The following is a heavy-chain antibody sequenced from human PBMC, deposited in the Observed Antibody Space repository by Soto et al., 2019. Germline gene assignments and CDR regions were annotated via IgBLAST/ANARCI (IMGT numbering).Heavy chain of an antibody. CDR2: INHSGST. CDR3: AKDLFTPSVYGDYVGYYYYGMDV. Sequence: PSETLSLTCAVYGGSFSGYYWSWIRQPPGKGLEWIGEINHSGSTNYNPSLKSRVTISVDTSKNQFSLKLSSVTAADTAVYYCAKDLFTPSVYGDYVGYYYYGMDVWGQGTTVTVSS. CDR1: GGSFSGYY. J-gene: IGHJ6*02. D-gene: IGHD4-17*01. V-gene: IGHV4-34*01.